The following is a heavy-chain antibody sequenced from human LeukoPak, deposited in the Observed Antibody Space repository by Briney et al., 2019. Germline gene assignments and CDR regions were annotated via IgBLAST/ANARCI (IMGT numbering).Heavy chain of an antibody. Sequence: GGSLRLSCAASGFTVSSNYMSWVRQAPGKGLEWVSVIYSGGNTYYADSVKGRFTISRDNSKNTLYLQMNSLRAEDTAVYYCAREGWFGELLGYFDYWGQGTLVTVSS. CDR2: IYSGGNT. CDR1: GFTVSSNY. D-gene: IGHD3-10*01. J-gene: IGHJ4*02. CDR3: AREGWFGELLGYFDY. V-gene: IGHV3-66*01.